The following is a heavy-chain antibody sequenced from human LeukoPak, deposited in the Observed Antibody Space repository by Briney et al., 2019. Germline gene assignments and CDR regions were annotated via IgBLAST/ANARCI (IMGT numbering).Heavy chain of an antibody. D-gene: IGHD6-13*01. CDR1: GFTFSSYA. CDR2: ISGSGGST. J-gene: IGHJ5*02. Sequence: GGSLRLSCAASGFTFSSYAMIWVRQAPGKGLEWVSAISGSGGSTYYADSVKGRFTISRDNAKNSLYLQMNSLRAEDTALYYCAKGGTSSWNNWFDPWGQGTLVIVSS. CDR3: AKGGTSSWNNWFDP. V-gene: IGHV3-23*01.